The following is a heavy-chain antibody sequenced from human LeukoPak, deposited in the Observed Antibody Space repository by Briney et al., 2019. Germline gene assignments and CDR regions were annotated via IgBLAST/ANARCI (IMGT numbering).Heavy chain of an antibody. CDR2: ISSSSSYI. V-gene: IGHV3-21*04. Sequence: GGSLRLSCAASGFTFSSYSMNWVRQAPGKGLEWVSSISSSSSYIYYADSVKGRFTISRDNSKNTLYLQMNSLRAEDTAVYYCAKSVYDSSGYSYYFDYWGQGTLVTVSS. CDR3: AKSVYDSSGYSYYFDY. D-gene: IGHD3-22*01. J-gene: IGHJ4*02. CDR1: GFTFSSYS.